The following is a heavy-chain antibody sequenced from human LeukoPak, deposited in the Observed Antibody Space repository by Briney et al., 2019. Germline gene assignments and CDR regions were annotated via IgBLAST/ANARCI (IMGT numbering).Heavy chain of an antibody. V-gene: IGHV3-73*01. CDR2: IRSKANSYAT. D-gene: IGHD6-13*01. Sequence: PGGSLRLSCAASGFTFSGSAMHWVRQASGKGLEWVGRIRSKANSYATAYAASVKGRSTISRDDSKNTAYLQMNSLETEDTTVYYCTRQQQLASYYYYYYYMGVWGKGTTVTVSS. CDR1: GFTFSGSA. CDR3: TRQQQLASYYYYYYYMGV. J-gene: IGHJ6*03.